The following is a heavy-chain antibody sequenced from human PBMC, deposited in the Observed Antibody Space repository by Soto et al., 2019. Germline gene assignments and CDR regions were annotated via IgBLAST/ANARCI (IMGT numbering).Heavy chain of an antibody. Sequence: GGSLRLSCAASGFILSSYSMNWVRQAPGKGLEWVSSISSGGNSIYYADSVKGRFTISRDNAKNSLYLQMNSLRAEDTAVYYCARGDILTGDYWGQGALVTVSS. CDR3: ARGDILTGDY. J-gene: IGHJ4*02. V-gene: IGHV3-21*01. CDR2: ISSGGNSI. CDR1: GFILSSYS. D-gene: IGHD3-9*01.